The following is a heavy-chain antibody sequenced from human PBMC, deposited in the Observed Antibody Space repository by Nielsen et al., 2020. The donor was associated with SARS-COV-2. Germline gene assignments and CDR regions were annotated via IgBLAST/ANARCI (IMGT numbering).Heavy chain of an antibody. V-gene: IGHV3-9*01. D-gene: IGHD3-10*01. Sequence: SLKISCAASGCTFDDYAMHWVRQAPGKGREWVSGISWNSGSIGYADSVKGRFTISRDNAKNSLYLQMNSLRAEDTALYYCAKVWFGELSVYYFDYWGQGTLVTVSS. CDR2: ISWNSGSI. CDR1: GCTFDDYA. J-gene: IGHJ4*02. CDR3: AKVWFGELSVYYFDY.